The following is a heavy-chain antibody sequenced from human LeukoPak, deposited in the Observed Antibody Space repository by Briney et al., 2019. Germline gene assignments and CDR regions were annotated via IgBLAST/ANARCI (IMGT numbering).Heavy chain of an antibody. V-gene: IGHV3-23*01. CDR1: GFTFSSYA. CDR3: AKVLSSTRAQNSWALDY. CDR2: ISGSGGST. Sequence: GGSLRLFCAASGFTFSSYAMSWVRQAPGKGLEWVSAISGSGGSTYYADSVKGRFTISRDNSKNTLYLQMNSLRAEDTAVYYCAKVLSSTRAQNSWALDYWGQGTLVTVSS. J-gene: IGHJ4*02. D-gene: IGHD2-2*01.